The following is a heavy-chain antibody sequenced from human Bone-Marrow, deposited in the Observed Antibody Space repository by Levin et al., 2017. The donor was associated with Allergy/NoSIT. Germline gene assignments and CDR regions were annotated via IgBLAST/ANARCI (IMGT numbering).Heavy chain of an antibody. D-gene: IGHD2-21*02. J-gene: IGHJ6*02. CDR3: VTVTGVFGDYGLDV. Sequence: PGGSLRLSCVVSGLTFSAYDMHWVRQAPGKGLEWVSGIDNAGDTHYQGSVKGRFTISRENAKNSLYLQMSGLRAGDTAVYYCVTVTGVFGDYGLDVWGQGTTVTVSS. CDR1: GLTFSAYD. V-gene: IGHV3-13*01. CDR2: IDNAGDT.